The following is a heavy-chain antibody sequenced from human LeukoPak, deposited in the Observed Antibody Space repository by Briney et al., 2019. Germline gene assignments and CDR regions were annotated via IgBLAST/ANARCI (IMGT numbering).Heavy chain of an antibody. CDR1: GYTFTRYY. CDR3: ARVAGYFDY. J-gene: IGHJ4*02. V-gene: IGHV1-46*01. CDR2: ISPSGGST. D-gene: IGHD6-19*01. Sequence: GASVKVSCKASGYTFTRYYIHWVRQAPGQGLEWMGIISPSGGSTSNAQKFQGRVTMTGDTSTSTVYMELSSLRSEDTAVYYCARVAGYFDYWGQGTLVTVSS.